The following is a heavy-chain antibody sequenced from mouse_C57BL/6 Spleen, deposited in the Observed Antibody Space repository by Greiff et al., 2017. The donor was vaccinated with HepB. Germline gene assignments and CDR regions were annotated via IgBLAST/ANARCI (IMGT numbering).Heavy chain of an antibody. V-gene: IGHV10-1*01. J-gene: IGHJ2*01. CDR1: GFSFNTYA. CDR2: IRSKSNNYAT. Sequence: EVQGVESGGGLVQPKGSLKLSCAASGFSFNTYAMNRVRQAPGKGLEWVARIRSKSNNYATYYADSVKDRFTISRDDSESMLYLQMNNLKTEDTAMYYCVRSLYDGYFDYWGQGTTLTVSS. D-gene: IGHD2-3*01. CDR3: VRSLYDGYFDY.